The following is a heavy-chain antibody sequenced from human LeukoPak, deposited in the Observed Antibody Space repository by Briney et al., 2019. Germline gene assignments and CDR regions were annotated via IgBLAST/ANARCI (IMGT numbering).Heavy chain of an antibody. Sequence: GGSLRLSCAASGFTFSNYWMHWVRQATGKGLEWVAAIGTAGDTYYPGSVKGRFTISRENAKNSLYLQMNSLRAGDTAVYYCARGRGNSGYDYSWYFDLWGRGTLVTVSS. CDR2: IGTAGDT. J-gene: IGHJ2*01. V-gene: IGHV3-13*01. CDR1: GFTFSNYW. D-gene: IGHD5-12*01. CDR3: ARGRGNSGYDYSWYFDL.